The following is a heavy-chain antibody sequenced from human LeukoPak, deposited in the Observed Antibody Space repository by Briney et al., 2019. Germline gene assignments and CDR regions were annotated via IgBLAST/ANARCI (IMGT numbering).Heavy chain of an antibody. J-gene: IGHJ4*02. Sequence: PGGSLRLSCAAYGFTFSSYSINWVRQAPRKRLPSVSSISSSSSYIYYADSVKGRFTISRDNAKNSLYLQMNSLRAEDTAVYYCARDRGTVTTKFDYWGQGTLVTVSS. CDR3: ARDRGTVTTKFDY. D-gene: IGHD4-17*01. V-gene: IGHV3-21*01. CDR2: ISSSSSYI. CDR1: GFTFSSYS.